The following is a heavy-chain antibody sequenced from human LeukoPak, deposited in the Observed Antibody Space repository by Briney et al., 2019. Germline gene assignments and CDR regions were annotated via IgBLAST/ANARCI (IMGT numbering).Heavy chain of an antibody. D-gene: IGHD3-10*01. CDR3: ARAVRGRGHFDY. V-gene: IGHV3-13*01. CDR1: GFTFSSYD. J-gene: IGHJ4*02. Sequence: GGSLRLSCAASGFTFSSYDMHWVRQATGKGLEWVSAIGTAGDTYYPGSVKGRFTISRENAKNSLYLQMNSLRAGDTAVYYCARAVRGRGHFDYWGQGTLVTVSS. CDR2: IGTAGDT.